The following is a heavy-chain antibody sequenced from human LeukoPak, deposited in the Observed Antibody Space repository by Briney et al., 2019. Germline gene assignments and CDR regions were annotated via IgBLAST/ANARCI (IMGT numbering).Heavy chain of an antibody. CDR1: GFNFKNYA. V-gene: IGHV3-30-3*01. D-gene: IGHD3-3*01. Sequence: RALGIFCSGSGFNFKNYAMAWVRQGPGKGLEGVAVISYDGNNKYYGDSVKGRFTISRDNSKNTLYLQMENLRAEDTAAYYCAGGDDFWSGYYGGAVWGQGTLVTVSS. CDR3: AGGDDFWSGYYGGAV. CDR2: ISYDGNNK. J-gene: IGHJ4*02.